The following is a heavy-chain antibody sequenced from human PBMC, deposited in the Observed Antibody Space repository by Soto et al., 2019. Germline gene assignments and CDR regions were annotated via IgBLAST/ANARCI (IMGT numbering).Heavy chain of an antibody. CDR1: GGSISSSNW. V-gene: IGHV4-4*02. J-gene: IGHJ4*02. D-gene: IGHD4-4*01. Sequence: PSETLSLTCAVSGGSISSSNWWSWVRQPPGKGLEWIGEIYHSGSTKYNPSLKSRVTISVDKSKNQFSLKLSSVTAADTAVYYCASLGTTVNTFDYWGQGTLVTVSS. CDR3: ASLGTTVNTFDY. CDR2: IYHSGST.